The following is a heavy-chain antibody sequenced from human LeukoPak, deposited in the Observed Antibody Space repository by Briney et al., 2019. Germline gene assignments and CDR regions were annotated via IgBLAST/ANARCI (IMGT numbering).Heavy chain of an antibody. D-gene: IGHD3-22*01. CDR3: AKPKYYDSSGYYENFDY. J-gene: IGHJ4*02. CDR1: GFTFSSYW. Sequence: GGSLRLSCAASGFTFSSYWMHWVRQAPGKGLEWVSAISGSGGSTYYADSVKGRFTISRDNSKNTLYLQMNSLRAEDTAVYYCAKPKYYDSSGYYENFDYWGQGTLVTVSS. CDR2: ISGSGGST. V-gene: IGHV3-23*01.